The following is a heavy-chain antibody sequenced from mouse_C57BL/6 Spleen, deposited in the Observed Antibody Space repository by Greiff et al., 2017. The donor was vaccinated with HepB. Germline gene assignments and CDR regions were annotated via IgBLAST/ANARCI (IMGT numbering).Heavy chain of an antibody. D-gene: IGHD2-4*01. CDR1: GYTFTDYY. Sequence: VHLVESGPELVKPGASVKISCKASGYTFTDYYINWVKQRPGQGLEWIGWIFPGSGSTYYNEKFKGKATLTVDKSSSTAYMLLSSLTSEDSAVYFCARDNYDYDGSWFAYWGQGTLVTVSA. CDR3: ARDNYDYDGSWFAY. V-gene: IGHV1-75*01. J-gene: IGHJ3*01. CDR2: IFPGSGST.